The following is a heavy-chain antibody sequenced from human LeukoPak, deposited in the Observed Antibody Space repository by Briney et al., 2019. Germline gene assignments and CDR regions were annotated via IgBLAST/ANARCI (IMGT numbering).Heavy chain of an antibody. CDR3: ARQPVCSSTSCYITFDY. V-gene: IGHV4-59*08. CDR2: IYYSGST. D-gene: IGHD2-2*02. J-gene: IGHJ4*02. Sequence: PSETLSLTCTVSGGSISSYYWSWIRQPPGKGLEWIGYIYYSGSTNYNPSLKSRVTISVDTSKNQFSLKLSSVTAADTAVYYCARQPVCSSTSCYITFDYWGQGTLVTVSS. CDR1: GGSISSYY.